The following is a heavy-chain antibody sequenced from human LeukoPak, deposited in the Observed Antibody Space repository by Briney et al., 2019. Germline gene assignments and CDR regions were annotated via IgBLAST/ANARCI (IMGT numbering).Heavy chain of an antibody. Sequence: PSETLSLTCTVSGGSISTTNYYWGWIRQPPGKGLEWIGEINHSGSTNYNPSLKSRVTISVDTSKNQFSLKLSSVTAADTAVYYCAGGQVTPIAVAGKYGMDVWGQGTTVTVSS. CDR1: GGSISTTNYY. CDR2: INHSGST. D-gene: IGHD6-19*01. J-gene: IGHJ6*02. V-gene: IGHV4-39*07. CDR3: AGGQVTPIAVAGKYGMDV.